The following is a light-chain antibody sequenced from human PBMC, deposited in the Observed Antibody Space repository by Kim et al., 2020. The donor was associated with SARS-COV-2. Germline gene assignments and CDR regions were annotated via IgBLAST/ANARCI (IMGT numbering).Light chain of an antibody. CDR3: SSYTSSSSVV. V-gene: IGLV2-14*01. J-gene: IGLJ2*01. CDR2: DVS. CDR1: SSDVGGYNY. Sequence: SALTQPASVSGSPGQSITISCTGTSSDVGGYNYVSWYQQHPGKAPKLMIYDVSKRPSGVSNRFSGSKSANTASLTISGLQAEDEADYYCSSYTSSSSVVFGGGTQLTVL.